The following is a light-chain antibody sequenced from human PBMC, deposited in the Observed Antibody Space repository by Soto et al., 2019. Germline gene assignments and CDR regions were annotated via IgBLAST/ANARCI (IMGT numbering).Light chain of an antibody. CDR3: QHYYSSPPT. CDR2: GAS. Sequence: IRMTQFPSSFSASIGDRVTMTCRASHDITSSLAWYQHIQGRAPKLLISGASNLQFGVPSRFSGSGSGTDFTLTISSLQSEDFATYYCQHYYSSPPTFGQGTRVEMK. J-gene: IGKJ1*01. CDR1: HDITSS. V-gene: IGKV1-8*01.